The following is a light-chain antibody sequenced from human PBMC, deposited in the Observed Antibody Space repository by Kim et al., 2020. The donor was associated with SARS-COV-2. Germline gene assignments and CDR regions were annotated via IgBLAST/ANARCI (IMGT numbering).Light chain of an antibody. CDR1: QDISDY. Sequence: ASVEYRVTITCQASQDISDYLNWYQHKPGQAPKLLILGATSVESGVPSRFSGLGSGTHFTLSIDSLQSEDFATYYCLQYEELPLTFGGGTKVDIK. J-gene: IGKJ4*01. CDR2: GAT. CDR3: LQYEELPLT. V-gene: IGKV1-33*01.